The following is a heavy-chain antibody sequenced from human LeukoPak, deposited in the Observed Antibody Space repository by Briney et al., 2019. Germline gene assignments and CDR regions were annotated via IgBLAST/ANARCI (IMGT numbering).Heavy chain of an antibody. CDR2: ISPYTGDT. J-gene: IGHJ4*01. D-gene: IGHD3/OR15-3a*01. CDR3: ATGDRGYFYTGYFLDY. CDR1: GYAFTSYG. V-gene: IGHV1-18*01. Sequence: GASVKVSCKASGYAFTSYGITWVRQVPGQGLEWVGWISPYTGDTDSAPNVQDRVTMTTDKSTDTAYMELRSLRSDDTAVYYCATGDRGYFYTGYFLDYWGQGTLVTVSS.